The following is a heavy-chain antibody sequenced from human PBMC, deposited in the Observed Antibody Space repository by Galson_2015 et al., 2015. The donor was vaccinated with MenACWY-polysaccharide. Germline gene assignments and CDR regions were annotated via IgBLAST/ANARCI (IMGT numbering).Heavy chain of an antibody. CDR2: INRDGSNT. CDR3: ARGITLSN. CDR1: GFTFNTHW. Sequence: SLRLSCAASGFTFNTHWMHWVRQAPGKGLMWVSRINRDGSNTDYADSVKGRFTISRDNAKNTLFLQMNSLRAEDTAVYYCARGITLSNWGQGTLVTVSS. V-gene: IGHV3-74*01. J-gene: IGHJ4*02.